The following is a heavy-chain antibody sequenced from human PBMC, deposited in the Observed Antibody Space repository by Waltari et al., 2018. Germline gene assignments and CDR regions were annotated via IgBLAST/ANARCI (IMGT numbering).Heavy chain of an antibody. J-gene: IGHJ3*02. Sequence: QMQLVQSGPEVKKPGTSVKVSCKASGFTFTRSAVQWVRQARGQRLEWIGWIVCGSGNTNYAKKFHERVTFTRDMSTSTAYMELSSLGSEDTAVYYCAAFFGYGACDIWGQGTMVTVSS. CDR3: AAFFGYGACDI. CDR1: GFTFTRSA. V-gene: IGHV1-58*01. D-gene: IGHD2-2*03. CDR2: IVCGSGNT.